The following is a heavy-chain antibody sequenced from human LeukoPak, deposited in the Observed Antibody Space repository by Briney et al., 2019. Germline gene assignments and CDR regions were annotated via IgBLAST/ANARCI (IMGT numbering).Heavy chain of an antibody. CDR1: GYTFTSYG. D-gene: IGHD3-22*01. J-gene: IGHJ4*02. CDR3: ARDFTINYYDSSGYYGY. V-gene: IGHV1-18*01. Sequence: ASVKVSCKASGYTFTSYGISWVRQAPGQGLEWMGWISAYNGNTNYAQKLQGRVTMTTDTSTSTAYMELRSLRSDDTAVYYCARDFTINYYDSSGYYGYWGQGTLVTVSS. CDR2: ISAYNGNT.